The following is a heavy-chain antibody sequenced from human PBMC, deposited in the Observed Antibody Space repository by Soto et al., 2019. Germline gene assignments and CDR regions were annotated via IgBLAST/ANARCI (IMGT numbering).Heavy chain of an antibody. CDR3: AKDLLPKTVTTCGS. CDR1: GFTFDSYG. V-gene: IGHV3-30*18. CDR2: ISSDGNNK. D-gene: IGHD4-17*01. J-gene: IGHJ5*02. Sequence: QVQLVESGGGVVQPGRSLRLSCAASGFTFDSYGMHWVRQAPGKGLEWVAVISSDGNNKYYADSVKGRFTISRDKFKNTLYLQMSSLRADDTAVYYCAKDLLPKTVTTCGSWGQGTLVTVSS.